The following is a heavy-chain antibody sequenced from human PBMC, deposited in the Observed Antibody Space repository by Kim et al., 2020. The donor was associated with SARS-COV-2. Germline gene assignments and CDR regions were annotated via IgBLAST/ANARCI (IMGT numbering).Heavy chain of an antibody. D-gene: IGHD3-3*01. CDR1: GLSISLFS. V-gene: IGHV3-7*03. CDR2: INEDGSEK. J-gene: IGHJ4*02. Sequence: GGSLRLSCVASGLSISLFSLTWVRQAPGKGLEWVANINEDGSEKYYVDSVKGRFTISRDNAKNSMFLHLNNVRAEDTALYYCARDVGVEFDYWGQGTRVTVSS. CDR3: ARDVGVEFDY.